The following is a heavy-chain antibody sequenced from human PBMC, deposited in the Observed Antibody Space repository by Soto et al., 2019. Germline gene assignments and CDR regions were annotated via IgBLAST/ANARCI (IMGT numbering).Heavy chain of an antibody. J-gene: IGHJ4*02. CDR2: ISYDGSNK. V-gene: IGHV3-30*18. D-gene: IGHD2-15*01. Sequence: QVQLVESGGGVVQPGRSLRLSCAASGFTFSSYGMHWVRQAPGKGLEWVAVISYDGSNKYYADSVKGRFTISRDNSKNTLYLQMNSLRAEDTAVYYCAKCLLRYCSGRSCYLPFDYWGQGTLVTVSS. CDR3: AKCLLRYCSGRSCYLPFDY. CDR1: GFTFSSYG.